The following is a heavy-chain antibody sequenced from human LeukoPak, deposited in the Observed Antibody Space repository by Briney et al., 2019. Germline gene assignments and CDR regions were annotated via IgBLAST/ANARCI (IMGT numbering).Heavy chain of an antibody. J-gene: IGHJ4*02. Sequence: GGSLRLSCAASGFTVSSNYMSWVRQAPGKGLEWVSVIYSGGSTYYADSVKGRFTISRDNAKNSLYLQMNSLRAEDTAVYYCARSVAARTPADYWGQGTLVTVSS. CDR2: IYSGGST. CDR1: GFTVSSNY. V-gene: IGHV3-53*01. CDR3: ARSVAARTPADY. D-gene: IGHD6-6*01.